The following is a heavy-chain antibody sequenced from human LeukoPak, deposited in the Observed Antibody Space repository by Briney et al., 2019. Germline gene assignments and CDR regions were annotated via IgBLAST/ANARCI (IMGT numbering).Heavy chain of an antibody. CDR2: ISYDGSNK. Sequence: PGGSLRLSCAASGFTFSSYGMHWVRQAPGKGLEWVAVISYDGSNKYYADSVKGRFTISRDNSKNTLYLQMNSLRAEDTAVYYCAKGRLWSDYFDYWGQGTLVTVSS. J-gene: IGHJ4*02. V-gene: IGHV3-30*18. D-gene: IGHD5-18*01. CDR3: AKGRLWSDYFDY. CDR1: GFTFSSYG.